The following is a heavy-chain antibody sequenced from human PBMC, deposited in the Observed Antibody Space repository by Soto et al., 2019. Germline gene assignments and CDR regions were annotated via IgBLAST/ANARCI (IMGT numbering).Heavy chain of an antibody. V-gene: IGHV3-21*06. CDR2: ILSSSGSI. J-gene: IGHJ4*02. Sequence: GGSLRLSCAASGVTFSSFSFNWVRQAPGKGLEWVSFILSSSGSIYYADSVKGRFTIPRDNAKSSLYLQMNSLRAEDTAVYYCARVPTGGYDWVWGQGTLVTVSS. D-gene: IGHD5-12*01. CDR1: GVTFSSFS. CDR3: ARVPTGGYDWV.